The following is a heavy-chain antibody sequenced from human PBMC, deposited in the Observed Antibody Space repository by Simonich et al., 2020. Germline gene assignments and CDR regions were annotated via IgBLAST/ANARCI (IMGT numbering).Heavy chain of an antibody. CDR1: GFTFSSYW. CDR2: IKQDGSEK. D-gene: IGHD7-27*01. V-gene: IGHV3-7*01. J-gene: IGHJ6*03. Sequence: EVQLVESGGGLVQPGGSLRLSCAASGFTFSSYWMGWVRQAPGKGLEWVANIKQDGSEKYYVDSVKGRVTISRDNAKNSLYLQMNSLRAEDTAVYYCARDGLGTAYYYYMDVWGKGTTVTVSS. CDR3: ARDGLGTAYYYYMDV.